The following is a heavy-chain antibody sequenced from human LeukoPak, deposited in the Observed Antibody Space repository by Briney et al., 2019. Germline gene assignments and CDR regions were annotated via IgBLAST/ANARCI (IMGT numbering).Heavy chain of an antibody. J-gene: IGHJ3*02. CDR3: ARFGIFGVVPKAFDI. D-gene: IGHD3-3*01. CDR1: GGSISSGSYY. V-gene: IGHV4-61*02. Sequence: SETLSLTCTVSGGSISSGSYYWSWIRQPAGKGLEWIGRIYTSGSTNYNPSLKSRVTTSVDTSKNQFSLKLSSVTAADTAVYYCARFGIFGVVPKAFDIWGQGTMVTVSS. CDR2: IYTSGST.